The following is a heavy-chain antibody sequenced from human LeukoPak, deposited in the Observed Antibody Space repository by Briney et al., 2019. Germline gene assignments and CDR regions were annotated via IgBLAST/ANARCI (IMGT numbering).Heavy chain of an antibody. D-gene: IGHD4-17*01. CDR2: IYYNRST. Sequence: LDTLSLSCTVSGGAFSGYYWSWVRQPPGHGLEWMGHIYYNRSTTYNPSPHRRSAISVDTSTNHISLMLRSVTSADTAAYYCARGFDYGDTGSFYYWGEGTLVTVSS. V-gene: IGHV4-59*07. CDR3: ARGFDYGDTGSFYY. J-gene: IGHJ4*02. CDR1: GGAFSGYY.